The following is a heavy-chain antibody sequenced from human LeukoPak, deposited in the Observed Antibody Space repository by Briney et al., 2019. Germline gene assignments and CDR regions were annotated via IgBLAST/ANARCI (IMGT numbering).Heavy chain of an antibody. CDR1: GFTFSSYS. D-gene: IGHD1-26*01. CDR2: ISSSSSTI. J-gene: IGHJ3*02. CDR3: ARDRGRLEGAFDI. V-gene: IGHV3-48*01. Sequence: PGGSLRLSCAASGFTFSSYSMNWVRQAPGKGLEWVSYISSSSSTIYYADSVKGRFTISRDNAKNSLCLQMNSLRAEDTAVYYCARDRGRLEGAFDIWGQGTMVTVSS.